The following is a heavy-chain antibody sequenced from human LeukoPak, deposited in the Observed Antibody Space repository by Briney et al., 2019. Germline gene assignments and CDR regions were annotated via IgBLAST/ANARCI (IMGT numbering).Heavy chain of an antibody. Sequence: ASVKVSCKASGYTFTSYYMHWVRQAPGQGLEWMGWINPNSGGTNYAQKFQGRVTMTRDTSISTAYMELSRLRSEDTAVYYCAREGTKYYYDSSGYYAPFDYWGQGTLVTVSS. CDR1: GYTFTSYY. CDR2: INPNSGGT. D-gene: IGHD3-22*01. V-gene: IGHV1-2*02. CDR3: AREGTKYYYDSSGYYAPFDY. J-gene: IGHJ4*02.